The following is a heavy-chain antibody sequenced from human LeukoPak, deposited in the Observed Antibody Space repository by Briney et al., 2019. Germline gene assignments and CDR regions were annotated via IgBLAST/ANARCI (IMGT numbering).Heavy chain of an antibody. V-gene: IGHV3-23*01. CDR2: ISGSGGST. CDR3: TTSSIAAAGTGY. Sequence: GGSLRLSCAASGFTFSSYAMSWVRQAPGKGLEWVSAISGSGGSTYYADSVKGRFTISRDDSKNTAYLQMNSLKTEDTAVYYCTTSSIAAAGTGYWGQGTLVTVSS. CDR1: GFTFSSYA. D-gene: IGHD6-13*01. J-gene: IGHJ4*02.